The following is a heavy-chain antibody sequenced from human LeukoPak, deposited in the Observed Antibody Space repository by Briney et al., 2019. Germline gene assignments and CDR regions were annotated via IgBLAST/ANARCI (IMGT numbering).Heavy chain of an antibody. CDR2: ISSSSSYI. CDR1: GFTFSSYS. V-gene: IGHV3-21*01. Sequence: PGGSLRLSCAASGFTFSSYSMNWVRQAPGKGLEWVSSISSSSSYIYYADSVKGRFTISRDNAKNSLYLQMNSLRAEDTAVYYCVRVSAGVVILYYFDYWGQGTLVTVSS. D-gene: IGHD3-3*01. J-gene: IGHJ4*02. CDR3: VRVSAGVVILYYFDY.